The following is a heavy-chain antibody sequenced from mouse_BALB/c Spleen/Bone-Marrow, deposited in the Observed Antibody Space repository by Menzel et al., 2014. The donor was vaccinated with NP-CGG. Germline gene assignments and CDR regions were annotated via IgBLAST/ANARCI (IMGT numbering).Heavy chain of an antibody. CDR3: TRREYYRDDRAMDY. J-gene: IGHJ4*01. CDR1: GYTFTSYY. V-gene: IGHV1S81*02. CDR2: INPSNGGT. Sequence: QVQLKESGAELVKPGASVKLSCKASGYTFTSYYMYWVKQRPGQGLEWIGEINPSNGGTNFNEKFKSKATLTVDKSSRTAYMQLSSLTSEDSAVYYCTRREYYRDDRAMDYWGQGTSVTVSS. D-gene: IGHD2-14*01.